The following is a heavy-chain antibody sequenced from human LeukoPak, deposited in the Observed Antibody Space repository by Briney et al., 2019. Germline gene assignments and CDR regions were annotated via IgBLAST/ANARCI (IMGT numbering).Heavy chain of an antibody. CDR2: ISGSGGST. Sequence: GGSLRLSCAASGFTFSSYAMSWVRQAPGKGLEWVSAISGSGGSTYYADSVEGRFTISRDNSKNTLYLQMNSLRAEDTAVYYCATGGYNWNYNDYWGQGTLVTVSS. D-gene: IGHD1-20*01. CDR3: ATGGYNWNYNDY. CDR1: GFTFSSYA. J-gene: IGHJ4*02. V-gene: IGHV3-23*01.